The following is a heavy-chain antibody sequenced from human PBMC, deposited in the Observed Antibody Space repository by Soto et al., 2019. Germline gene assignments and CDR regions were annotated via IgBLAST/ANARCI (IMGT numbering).Heavy chain of an antibody. CDR3: EPDPLYGDLGMDV. D-gene: IGHD4-17*01. J-gene: IGHJ6*02. CDR2: IYHSGST. Sequence: PSETLSLTCAVSGYSISSGYYWGWIRQPPGKGLEWIGSIYHSGSTYYNPSLKSRVTISVDTSKNQFSLKLSSVTAADTAVYYCEPDPLYGDLGMDVWGQGTTVTVSS. CDR1: GYSISSGYY. V-gene: IGHV4-38-2*01.